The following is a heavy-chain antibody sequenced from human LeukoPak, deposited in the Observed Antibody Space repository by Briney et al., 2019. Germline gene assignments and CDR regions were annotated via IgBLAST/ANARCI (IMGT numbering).Heavy chain of an antibody. D-gene: IGHD3-10*01. CDR2: ISDVEYST. CDR3: ARHDSYIPY. Sequence: SGGSLRLSCAASGFTFSNYAMSWVRQAPGKGLEWVSGISDVEYSTYYTDSVKGRFTISRDNSKNTVYLEMNNLRAEDTAVYFCARHDSYIPYWGQGSLVTASS. J-gene: IGHJ4*02. CDR1: GFTFSNYA. V-gene: IGHV3-23*01.